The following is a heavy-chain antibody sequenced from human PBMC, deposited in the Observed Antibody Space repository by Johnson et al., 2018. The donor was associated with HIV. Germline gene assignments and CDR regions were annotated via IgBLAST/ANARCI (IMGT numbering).Heavy chain of an antibody. CDR1: GFTFSDFF. CDR2: MSTSGSTK. V-gene: IGHV3-11*04. J-gene: IGHJ3*02. CDR3: ARLRAEAQFDAFDI. Sequence: QVQLVESGGCLVKPGGSLRLSCAASGFTFSDFFMSWIRQAPGKGLEWVAYMSTSGSTKFYADSVKGRFTISRDNAKNSLYLQMNSLRAEDTAVYYCARLRAEAQFDAFDIWGQGTMVTVSS. D-gene: IGHD5-24*01.